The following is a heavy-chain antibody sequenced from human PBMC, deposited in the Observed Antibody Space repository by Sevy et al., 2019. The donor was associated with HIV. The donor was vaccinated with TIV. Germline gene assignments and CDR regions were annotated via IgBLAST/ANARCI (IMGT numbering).Heavy chain of an antibody. V-gene: IGHV3-30*18. D-gene: IGHD2-15*01. CDR3: AKDHRYCSGGACHSEGFFDS. CDR2: ISFDGDNE. CDR1: GFTFNNYG. J-gene: IGHJ4*02. Sequence: GESLKISCEASGFTFNNYGIHWVRQAPGTGLEWVALISFDGDNEYYTDSVKGRFIISRESSRNTVYLHMNSLRPEDTAGYYCAKDHRYCSGGACHSEGFFDSWGQGILVTVSS.